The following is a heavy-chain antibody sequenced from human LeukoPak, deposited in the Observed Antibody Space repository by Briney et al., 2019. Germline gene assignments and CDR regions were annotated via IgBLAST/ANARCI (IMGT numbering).Heavy chain of an antibody. CDR3: AKAPSLVVYYDSSGYPLDLDY. CDR2: ISGSGGST. Sequence: GGSLRLSCAASGFPFSSYGMSWVRQDPGKGLGWVSAISGSGGSTYYADSVKGRFTISRDNSKNTLYLQMNSLRAEDTAVYYCAKAPSLVVYYDSSGYPLDLDYWGQGTLVTVSS. V-gene: IGHV3-23*01. J-gene: IGHJ4*02. D-gene: IGHD3-22*01. CDR1: GFPFSSYG.